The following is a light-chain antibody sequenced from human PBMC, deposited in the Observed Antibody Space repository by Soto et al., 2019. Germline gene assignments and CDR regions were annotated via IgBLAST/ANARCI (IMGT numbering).Light chain of an antibody. Sequence: DVVMTQSPLSMPVTLGQPASISCRSNQSLVHSDGIAYFSWFQQRPGRSPRRLIYKVSNRDSGVPARVSGSGSGTDFALKISRVEAEDVGVYYCLQGTHWPLTVGQGTRLEI. CDR1: QSLVHSDGIAY. J-gene: IGKJ5*01. V-gene: IGKV2-30*02. CDR3: LQGTHWPLT. CDR2: KVS.